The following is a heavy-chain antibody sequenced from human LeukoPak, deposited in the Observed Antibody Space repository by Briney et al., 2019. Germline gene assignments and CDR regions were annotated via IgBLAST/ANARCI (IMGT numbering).Heavy chain of an antibody. J-gene: IGHJ4*02. Sequence: GGSLRLSCAASGFTFSDHYMSWIRQAPGKGLEWVSYISSSGSTIYYADSVKGRFTISRDNAKNSLYLQMNSLRAEDTAVYYCAGYGVVAAIDYWGQGTLVTVSS. V-gene: IGHV3-11*01. CDR1: GFTFSDHY. CDR3: AGYGVVAAIDY. D-gene: IGHD2-15*01. CDR2: ISSSGSTI.